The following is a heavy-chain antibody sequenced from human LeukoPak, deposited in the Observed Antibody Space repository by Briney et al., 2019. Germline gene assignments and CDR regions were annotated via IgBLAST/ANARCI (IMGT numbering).Heavy chain of an antibody. Sequence: GGSLRLSCAASGFTFSSYAMSWVRQAPGKGLEWVSAISGSGGSTYYADSMKGRFTISRDNSKNTLYLQMNSLRAEDTAVYYCAKDGIAVAGTAYYYYYMDVWGKGTTVTVSS. CDR2: ISGSGGST. J-gene: IGHJ6*03. CDR1: GFTFSSYA. V-gene: IGHV3-23*01. D-gene: IGHD6-19*01. CDR3: AKDGIAVAGTAYYYYYMDV.